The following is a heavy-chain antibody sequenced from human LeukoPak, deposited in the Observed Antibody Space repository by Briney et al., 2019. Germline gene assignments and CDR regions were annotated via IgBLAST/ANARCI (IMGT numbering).Heavy chain of an antibody. Sequence: PGGSLRLSCAASGFTFSSYGMHWVRQAPGKGLEWVAVIWYDGSNKYYADSVKGRFTISRDNSKNTLYLQMNSLRAEDTAVYYCARDTRATVFDYWGQGTLVTVSS. D-gene: IGHD2-2*01. V-gene: IGHV3-33*01. CDR3: ARDTRATVFDY. CDR2: IWYDGSNK. CDR1: GFTFSSYG. J-gene: IGHJ4*02.